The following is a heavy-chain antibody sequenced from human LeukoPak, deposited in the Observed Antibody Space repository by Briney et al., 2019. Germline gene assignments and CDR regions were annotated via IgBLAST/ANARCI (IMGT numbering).Heavy chain of an antibody. D-gene: IGHD5-12*01. Sequence: GGSLRLSCAASGFTFSSYGMHWVRQAPGKRLAWVAVIWYDGSNKYYADSVKGRFTISRDNSKNTLYLQMNSLRAEDTAVYYCARDRGYSGYQMLDYWGQGTLVTVSS. CDR1: GFTFSSYG. CDR2: IWYDGSNK. J-gene: IGHJ4*02. CDR3: ARDRGYSGYQMLDY. V-gene: IGHV3-33*01.